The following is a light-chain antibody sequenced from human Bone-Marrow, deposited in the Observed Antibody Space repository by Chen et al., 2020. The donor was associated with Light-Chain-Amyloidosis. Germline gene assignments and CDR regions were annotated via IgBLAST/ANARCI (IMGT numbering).Light chain of an antibody. CDR3: QSADSSGAYEVI. CDR1: YLTTKN. V-gene: IGLV3-25*03. J-gene: IGLJ2*01. Sequence: SYELTQPPSVSVSPGQTARITCSGDYLTTKNAYWYQQKTGQAPVLVIHRDTERHSGISERFSGASSGTTATLTISGVQAEDEADYHCQSADSSGAYEVIFGGGTELTVL. CDR2: RDT.